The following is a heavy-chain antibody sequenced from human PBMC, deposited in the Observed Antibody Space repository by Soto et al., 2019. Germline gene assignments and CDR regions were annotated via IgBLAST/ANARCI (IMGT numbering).Heavy chain of an antibody. D-gene: IGHD6-6*01. V-gene: IGHV3-23*01. CDR2: ISGSDDST. Sequence: EVQLLESGGGLVQPGESLRLSCAASGFTFSSYAMSWVRQAPGKGLEWVSVISGSDDSTYYADPVKGRFTISRDNSKNTLYLQMTSLGAEDTAVYYCAKRSSSSTFDYWGQGTLVTVSS. J-gene: IGHJ4*02. CDR1: GFTFSSYA. CDR3: AKRSSSSTFDY.